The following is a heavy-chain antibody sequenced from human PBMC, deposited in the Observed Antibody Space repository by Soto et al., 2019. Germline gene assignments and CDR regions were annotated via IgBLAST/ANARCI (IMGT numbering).Heavy chain of an antibody. CDR1: GFTFSNFA. CDR3: VKERSTGTGIFDY. J-gene: IGHJ4*02. V-gene: IGHV3-64D*08. CDR2: ISTSGGST. Sequence: GGSLRLSCSASGFTFSNFAMHWVRQAPGKGLKHVSAISTSGGSTYYADSVKGRFTISRDNSRNTLYLQMSSLGAEDTAIYYCVKERSTGTGIFDYWGQGALVTVSS. D-gene: IGHD1-1*01.